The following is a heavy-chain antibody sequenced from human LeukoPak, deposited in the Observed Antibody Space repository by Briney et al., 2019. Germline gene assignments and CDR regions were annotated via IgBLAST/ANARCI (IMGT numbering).Heavy chain of an antibody. J-gene: IGHJ4*02. CDR3: AKAHSSSFVDY. CDR1: GFTFSSYW. CDR2: INTDGGST. D-gene: IGHD6-13*01. Sequence: GGSLRLSCAASGFTFSSYWMHWVRQAPGKGLVWVSRINTDGGSTTYADSVKGRFIISRDNSKNTVYLQMNSLRAEDTAVYYCAKAHSSSFVDYWGQGTLVTVSS. V-gene: IGHV3-74*01.